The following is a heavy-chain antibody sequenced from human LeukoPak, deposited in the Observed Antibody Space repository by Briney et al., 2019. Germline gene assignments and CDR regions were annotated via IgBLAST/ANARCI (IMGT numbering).Heavy chain of an antibody. D-gene: IGHD3-3*01. V-gene: IGHV3-15*01. CDR2: ITSKTDRGTK. CDR1: GFTLSNAW. J-gene: IGHJ6*02. Sequence: KTGGSLRLACAASGFTLSNAWMSSVRQAPGKGLEWVGRITSKTDRGTKASAAPVKGRFTISRDDSKDTLYLQMNSLKTEDTAVYYCTTLQGDYDIWSGYYWPRYYVMDVGGEGTTVTVP. CDR3: TTLQGDYDIWSGYYWPRYYVMDV.